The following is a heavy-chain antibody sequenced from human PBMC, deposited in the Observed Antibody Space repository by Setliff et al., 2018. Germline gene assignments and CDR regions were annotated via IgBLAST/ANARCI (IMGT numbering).Heavy chain of an antibody. J-gene: IGHJ4*02. CDR3: VGAGTCSY. CDR1: GFTFSDYY. CDR2: ISSSGSNI. Sequence: KAGGSLRLSCAASGFTFSDYYISWIRQAPGKGLEWVSYISSSGSNIYYADSVKGRFTISRDNAKNSLSLQMNSLRTEDTAVYYCVGAGTCSYWGQGTLVTVSS. V-gene: IGHV3-11*04. D-gene: IGHD3-10*02.